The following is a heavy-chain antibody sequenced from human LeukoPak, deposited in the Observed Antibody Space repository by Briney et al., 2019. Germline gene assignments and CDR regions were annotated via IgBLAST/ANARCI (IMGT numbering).Heavy chain of an antibody. Sequence: ASVKVSCKASGYTFTSYGISWVRQAPGQGLEWMGWISAYNGNTNYAQKLQGRVTMTTDTSTSTAYMELRSLRSDDTAVYYCATWYQKEVGAPNWFDPWGQGTLVTVSS. CDR3: ATWYQKEVGAPNWFDP. D-gene: IGHD1-26*01. V-gene: IGHV1-18*01. CDR2: ISAYNGNT. CDR1: GYTFTSYG. J-gene: IGHJ5*02.